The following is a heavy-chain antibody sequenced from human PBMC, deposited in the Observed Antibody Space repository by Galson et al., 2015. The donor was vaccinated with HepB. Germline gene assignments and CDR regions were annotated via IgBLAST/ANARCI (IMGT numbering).Heavy chain of an antibody. D-gene: IGHD3-16*02. V-gene: IGHV1-69*06. CDR2: IIPIFGTA. CDR3: ARCPGDYVWGSYRPYYFDY. J-gene: IGHJ4*02. CDR1: GGTFSSYA. Sequence: SVKVSCKASGGTFSSYAISWVRQAPGQGLEWMGGIIPIFGTANYAQKFQGRVTITADKSTSTAYMELSSLRSEDTAVYYCARCPGDYVWGSYRPYYFDYWGQGTLVTVSS.